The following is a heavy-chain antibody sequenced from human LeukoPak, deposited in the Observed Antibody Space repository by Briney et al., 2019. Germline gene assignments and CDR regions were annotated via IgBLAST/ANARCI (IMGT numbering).Heavy chain of an antibody. J-gene: IGHJ3*02. D-gene: IGHD3-9*01. CDR2: IYPGDSNT. CDR1: GYTFSNYW. CDR3: ARRGSLTSDAVDI. Sequence: GESLKISCKASGYTFSNYWVGWVRQMPGKGLEWMGIIYPGDSNTRYSPSFEGQVLISADKSISTVYLHWGSLKASDTAMYFCARRGSLTSDAVDIWGQGTLVSV. V-gene: IGHV5-51*01.